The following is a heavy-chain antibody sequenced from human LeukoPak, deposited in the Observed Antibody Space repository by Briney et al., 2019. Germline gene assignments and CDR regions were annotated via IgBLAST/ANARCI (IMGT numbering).Heavy chain of an antibody. V-gene: IGHV3-21*01. J-gene: IGHJ4*02. CDR1: GFTFSSYS. CDR3: AKDLGQQWLVLDY. D-gene: IGHD6-19*01. Sequence: GGSLRPSCAASGFTFSSYSMNWVRQAPGKGLEWVSSISSSSSYIYYGDSVKGRFTISRDNAKNSLYLQMNSLRAEDTAVYYCAKDLGQQWLVLDYWGQGTLVTVSS. CDR2: ISSSSSYI.